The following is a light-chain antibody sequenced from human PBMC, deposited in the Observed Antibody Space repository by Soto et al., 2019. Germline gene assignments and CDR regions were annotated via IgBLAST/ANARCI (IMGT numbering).Light chain of an antibody. V-gene: IGKV3-20*01. CDR3: QHYGTSPST. Sequence: EIVLTQSPDTLSLSPGERATLSCRASQSVSASYLAWYQHKPGQAPRLLMYGASRRATGIPDRFSGSGSGTDFTLTISRLEPEDFAVYYCQHYGTSPSTFGRGTKVEIK. J-gene: IGKJ1*01. CDR1: QSVSASY. CDR2: GAS.